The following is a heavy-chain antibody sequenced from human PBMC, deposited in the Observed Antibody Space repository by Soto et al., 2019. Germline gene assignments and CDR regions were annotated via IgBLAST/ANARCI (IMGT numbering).Heavy chain of an antibody. CDR1: GGAISSYY. CDR3: ARGGRDGYQLYYFDY. Sequence: QVQLQESGPGLVKPSETLSLTCTVSGGAISSYYWSWIRQPPGKGLEWIGYIYYSGSTNYNPSLMSRVTIAVDPSKNQFSLKLSSVTAADTAVYYCARGGRDGYQLYYFDYWGQGTLVTVSS. D-gene: IGHD5-12*01. CDR2: IYYSGST. V-gene: IGHV4-59*01. J-gene: IGHJ4*02.